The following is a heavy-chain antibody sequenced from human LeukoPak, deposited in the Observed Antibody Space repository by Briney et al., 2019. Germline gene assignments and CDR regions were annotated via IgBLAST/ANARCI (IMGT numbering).Heavy chain of an antibody. D-gene: IGHD3-22*01. CDR3: ARGRYHSSDYRQNYFDY. CDR2: IIPLFGSA. V-gene: IGHV1-69*01. Sequence: SVKVSCKGSGGTFSNYGLSWVRQAPGQGLEWMGGIIPLFGSANHAQNFQGRVTITADESTSKAYMELSSLRSEDTAVYYCARGRYHSSDYRQNYFDYWGQGTLVTVSS. J-gene: IGHJ4*02. CDR1: GGTFSNYG.